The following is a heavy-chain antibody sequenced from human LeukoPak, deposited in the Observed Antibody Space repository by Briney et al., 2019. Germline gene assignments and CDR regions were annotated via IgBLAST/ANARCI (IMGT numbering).Heavy chain of an antibody. Sequence: SETLSLTCAVYGGSLSGYYWSWIRQPPGKGLEWIGEINHSGSTNYNPSLKSRVTISVDTSKNQFSLKLSSVTAADTAVYYCARGWTTVAPDAFDIWGQGTMVTVSS. J-gene: IGHJ3*02. V-gene: IGHV4-34*01. D-gene: IGHD4-23*01. CDR3: ARGWTTVAPDAFDI. CDR1: GGSLSGYY. CDR2: INHSGST.